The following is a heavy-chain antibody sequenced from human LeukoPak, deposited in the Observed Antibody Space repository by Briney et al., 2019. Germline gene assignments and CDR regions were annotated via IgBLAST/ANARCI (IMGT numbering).Heavy chain of an antibody. V-gene: IGHV5-51*01. Sequence: GESLKISCKGSGYSFTSYWIGWVRQMPGKGLEWMGIIYPGDSDTRYSPSFQGQVTISADKSIGTAYLQWSSLKASDTAMYYCARQGGYCSGGSCYSGNWFDPWGQGTLVAVSS. D-gene: IGHD2-15*01. J-gene: IGHJ5*02. CDR3: ARQGGYCSGGSCYSGNWFDP. CDR1: GYSFTSYW. CDR2: IYPGDSDT.